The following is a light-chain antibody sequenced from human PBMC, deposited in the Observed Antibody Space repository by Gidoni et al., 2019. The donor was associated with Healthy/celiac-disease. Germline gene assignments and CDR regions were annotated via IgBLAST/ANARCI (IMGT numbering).Light chain of an antibody. Sequence: DIQMTQSPSSLSASVVDRVTITCRASQIISSYLNWYQQKPGKAPKLLSYAASSLKSGVPSRFSGSGSGTYFTLTISSMQPEDFATYYCQQSYSTPRTFGQGTKVEIK. J-gene: IGKJ1*01. CDR2: AAS. CDR3: QQSYSTPRT. V-gene: IGKV1-39*01. CDR1: QIISSY.